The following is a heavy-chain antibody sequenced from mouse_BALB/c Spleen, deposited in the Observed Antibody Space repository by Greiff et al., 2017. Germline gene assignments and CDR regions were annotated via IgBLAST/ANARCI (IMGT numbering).Heavy chain of an antibody. J-gene: IGHJ4*01. V-gene: IGHV3-8*02. CDR3: ARALDGNYRYAMDY. CDR1: GDSITSGY. CDR2: ISYSGST. D-gene: IGHD2-1*01. Sequence: EVQLQQSGPSLVKPSQTLSLTCSVTGDSITSGYWNWIRKFPGNKLEYMGYISYSGSTYYNPSLKSRISITRDTSKNQYYLQLNSVTTEDTATYYCARALDGNYRYAMDYWGQGTSVTVSS.